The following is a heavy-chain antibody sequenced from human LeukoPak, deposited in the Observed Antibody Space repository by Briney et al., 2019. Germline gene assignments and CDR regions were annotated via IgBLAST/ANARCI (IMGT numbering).Heavy chain of an antibody. J-gene: IGHJ4*02. CDR3: ASMYYYDSSGYPV. CDR1: GGSFSGYY. D-gene: IGHD3-22*01. V-gene: IGHV4-34*01. CDR2: INHSGST. Sequence: PSETLSLTCAVYGGSFSGYYWSWIRQPPGKGLEWIGEINHSGSTNYNPSLKSRVTISVDTSKNQFSLKLSSVTAADTAVYYCASMYYYDSSGYPVWGQGTLVTVSS.